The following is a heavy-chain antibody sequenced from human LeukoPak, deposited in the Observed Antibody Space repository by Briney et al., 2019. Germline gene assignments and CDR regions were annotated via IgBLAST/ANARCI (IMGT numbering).Heavy chain of an antibody. CDR1: GGSISSSNW. V-gene: IGHV4-4*02. J-gene: IGHJ5*02. D-gene: IGHD6-13*01. CDR3: ARDVPNSSSWRWFDP. CDR2: IYHSGST. Sequence: SGTLSLTCAVSGGSISSSNWWSWVRQPPGKGLEWIGEIYHSGSTNYNPSLKSRVTISVDKSKNQFSLKLSSVTAADTAVYYCARDVPNSSSWRWFDPWGQGTLVTVSS.